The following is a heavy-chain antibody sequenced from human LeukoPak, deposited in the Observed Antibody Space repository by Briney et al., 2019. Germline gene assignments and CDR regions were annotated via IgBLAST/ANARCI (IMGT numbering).Heavy chain of an antibody. D-gene: IGHD3-3*01. J-gene: IGHJ6*02. CDR1: GGSISSGDYY. CDR2: IYYSGST. Sequence: PSETLSLTCTVSGGSISSGDYYWSWIRQPPGKGLEWIGYIYYSGSTYYNPSLKSRVTISVDTSKNQFSLKLSSVTAADTAVYYCASTRYYDFWSGYHYYGMDVWGQGTTVTVSS. V-gene: IGHV4-30-4*01. CDR3: ASTRYYDFWSGYHYYGMDV.